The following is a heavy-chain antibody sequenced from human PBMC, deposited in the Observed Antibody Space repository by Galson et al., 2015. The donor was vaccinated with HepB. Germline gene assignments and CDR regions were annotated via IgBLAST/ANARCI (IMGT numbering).Heavy chain of an antibody. CDR1: GFTFSSYS. D-gene: IGHD5-12*01. CDR2: ISSSSSTI. V-gene: IGHV3-48*04. J-gene: IGHJ4*02. CDR3: AREMVGYSGYGYPDY. Sequence: LRLSCAASGFTFSSYSMNWVRQAPGKGLEWVSYISSSSSTIYYADSVKGRFTISRDNAKNSLYLQMNSLRAEDTAVYYCAREMVGYSGYGYPDYWGQGTLVTVSS.